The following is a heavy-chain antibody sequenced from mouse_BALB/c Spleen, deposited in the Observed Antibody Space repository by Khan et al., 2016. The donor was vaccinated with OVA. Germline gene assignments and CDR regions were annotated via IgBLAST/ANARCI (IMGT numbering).Heavy chain of an antibody. CDR3: ARSGTISTVVVTYFDF. V-gene: IGHV3-2*02. Sequence: EVQLQESGPGLVKPSQSLSLTCTVTGYSIPSDYAWNWIRQFPGNRLEWMGYIKYSGITSYNPSLKSRISITRDTSKTQFFMPLNSVTTDETSTYYGARSGTISTVVVTYFDFWGQGTTLTVSS. CDR2: IKYSGIT. CDR1: GYSIPSDYA. J-gene: IGHJ2*01. D-gene: IGHD1-1*01.